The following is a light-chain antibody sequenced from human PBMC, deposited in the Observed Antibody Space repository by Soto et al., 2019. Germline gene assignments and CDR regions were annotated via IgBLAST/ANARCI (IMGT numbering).Light chain of an antibody. CDR2: GAS. CDR1: QSVTSNY. V-gene: IGKV3-20*01. Sequence: IVLTLSPGTLSLSHRERATLSCRASQSVTSNYLTWYQQKPGQAPRLLIFGASIRATGIPDRFSGSGSGTDFTLTISILEPEDFTVYRCQQYAYLLTTFGQGTKVDIK. CDR3: QQYAYLLTT. J-gene: IGKJ1*01.